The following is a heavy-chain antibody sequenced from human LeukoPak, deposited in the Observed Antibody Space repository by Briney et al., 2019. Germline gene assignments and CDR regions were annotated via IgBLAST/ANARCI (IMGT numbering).Heavy chain of an antibody. V-gene: IGHV5-51*01. Sequence: GESLKISFKGSGXSFTSYCIGWVRQMPGKGLELMGIIYPGDSNTRYSPSFQGQVTISADKSISTAYLQWSGLKASDTAMYYCARQYYDTLTGPNWFDSWGQGTLVTVSS. D-gene: IGHD3-9*01. CDR1: GXSFTSYC. CDR3: ARQYYDTLTGPNWFDS. CDR2: IYPGDSNT. J-gene: IGHJ5*01.